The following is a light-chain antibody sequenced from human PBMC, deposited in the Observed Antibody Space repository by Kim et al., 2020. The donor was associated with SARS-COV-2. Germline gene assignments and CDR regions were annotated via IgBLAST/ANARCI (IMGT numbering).Light chain of an antibody. V-gene: IGKV3-15*01. CDR2: GAS. CDR3: QQYDNWPPVT. CDR1: QGVSNN. J-gene: IGKJ4*01. Sequence: IVMTQSPANLSVSPGERVTLSCRASQGVSNNLAWYQQKPGQAPRLLIYGASTRATGTPARFSGSGSGTEFTLDISSLQSEDLAVYYCQQYDNWPPVTFGGGTKVDIK.